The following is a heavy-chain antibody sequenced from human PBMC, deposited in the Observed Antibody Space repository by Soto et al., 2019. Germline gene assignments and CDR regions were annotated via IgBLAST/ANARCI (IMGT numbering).Heavy chain of an antibody. CDR1: GYTFTGYY. CDR3: VTAKTRVDAFDI. Sequence: ASVKVSCKASGYTFTGYYMHWVRQAPGQGLEWMGWINPNSGGTNYAQKFQGWVTMPMDTSISTAYMELIRLRSDDTAVYYCVTAKTRVDAFDIWGHGTMVTV. J-gene: IGHJ3*02. V-gene: IGHV1-2*04. CDR2: INPNSGGT.